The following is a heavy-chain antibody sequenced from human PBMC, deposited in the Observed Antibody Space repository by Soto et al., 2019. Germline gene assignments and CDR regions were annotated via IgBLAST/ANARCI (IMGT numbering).Heavy chain of an antibody. J-gene: IGHJ4*02. D-gene: IGHD4-17*01. V-gene: IGHV1-18*01. CDR2: GNPGNHNT. CDR3: ARVRFGDAFDS. Sequence: QVQLVQSGPEVKKPGASVKVSFKVSGYRVPSYGLNWLRQAPGQGLEWVGCGNPGNHNTNYAQNLQHRVSLTKDTSTNTAFLELRDLTSDDTAVYYCARVRFGDAFDSWGQGTLVTVSS. CDR1: GYRVPSYG.